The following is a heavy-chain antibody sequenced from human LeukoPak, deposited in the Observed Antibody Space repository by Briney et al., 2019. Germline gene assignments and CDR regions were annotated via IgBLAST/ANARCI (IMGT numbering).Heavy chain of an antibody. CDR3: AADQYDSRAYELRFDY. J-gene: IGHJ4*02. V-gene: IGHV1-69*02. D-gene: IGHD3-22*01. CDR1: GGTFSSYT. Sequence: SVKVSCKASGGTFSSYTFSWVRQAPGQGLEWMGRIVPLLGIANYAQKFQGRVTITADKSTTTAYMEVTSLRSEDTAVYYCAADQYDSRAYELRFDYWGQGTLVTVSS. CDR2: IVPLLGIA.